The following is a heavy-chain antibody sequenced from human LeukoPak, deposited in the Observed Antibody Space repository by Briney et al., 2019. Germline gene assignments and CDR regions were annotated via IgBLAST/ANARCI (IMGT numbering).Heavy chain of an antibody. Sequence: GASVKVSCKASGYTFTSYYMHWVRQAPGQGLEWMGIINPSGGSTSYAQKFQGRVTMTRDTSTSTVYMELSSLRSEDTAVYYCARDHIPSRYCSGGSCYSGSYFDYWGQGTLVTVSS. CDR1: GYTFTSYY. D-gene: IGHD2-15*01. CDR3: ARDHIPSRYCSGGSCYSGSYFDY. J-gene: IGHJ4*02. V-gene: IGHV1-46*01. CDR2: INPSGGST.